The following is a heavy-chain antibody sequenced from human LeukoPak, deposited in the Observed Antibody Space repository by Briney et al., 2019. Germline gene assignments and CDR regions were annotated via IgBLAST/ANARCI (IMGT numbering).Heavy chain of an antibody. V-gene: IGHV3-20*04. D-gene: IGHD2-21*01. CDR2: INWNGGST. CDR3: ARAFKYSMSGYYFDY. J-gene: IGHJ4*02. Sequence: PGGSLRLSCAASGFTFDDYGMSWVRQAPGKGLEWVSSINWNGGSTGYADSVKGRFTISRDNAKHSLYMQMNSLRAEDTALYYCARAFKYSMSGYYFDYWGQGTLVTVSS. CDR1: GFTFDDYG.